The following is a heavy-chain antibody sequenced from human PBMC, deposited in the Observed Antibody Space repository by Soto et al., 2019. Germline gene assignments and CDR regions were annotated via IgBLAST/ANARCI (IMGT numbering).Heavy chain of an antibody. Sequence: SETLSLTCTVPGGSISSGGYYWSWIRQHPGKGLEWIGYIYYSGTTYYNPSLQSRVTISVNTSKNHFSLKLSSVTAADTAVYYCARGYGSGSLDYWGQGTLVTVSS. CDR3: ARGYGSGSLDY. V-gene: IGHV4-31*03. CDR1: GGSISSGGYY. CDR2: IYYSGTT. D-gene: IGHD3-10*01. J-gene: IGHJ4*02.